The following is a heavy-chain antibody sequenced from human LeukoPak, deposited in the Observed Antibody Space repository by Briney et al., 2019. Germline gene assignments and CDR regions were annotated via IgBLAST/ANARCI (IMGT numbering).Heavy chain of an antibody. Sequence: GGSLRLSCAASGFTFSSYSMNWVRQAPGKGLEWVSYISSSSSTIYYADSVKGRFTISRDNAKNSLCLQMNSLRAEDTAVYYCAREGGYSYGYPSSWFDPWGQGTLVTVSS. V-gene: IGHV3-48*01. CDR1: GFTFSSYS. CDR2: ISSSSSTI. D-gene: IGHD5-18*01. CDR3: AREGGYSYGYPSSWFDP. J-gene: IGHJ5*02.